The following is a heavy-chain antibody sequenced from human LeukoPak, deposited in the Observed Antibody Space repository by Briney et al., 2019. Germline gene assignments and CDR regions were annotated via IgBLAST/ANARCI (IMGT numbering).Heavy chain of an antibody. CDR2: INPSGGST. CDR3: AIDQGYRDNWFDP. V-gene: IGHV1-46*01. J-gene: IGHJ5*02. CDR1: GYTFTSYY. D-gene: IGHD5-12*01. Sequence: ASVKVSCKASGYTFTSYYMHWVRQAPGQGLEWMGIINPSGGSTSYAQKFQGRVTMTREMSTSTVYMELSSLRSEDTAVYYCAIDQGYRDNWFDPWGQGTLVTVSS.